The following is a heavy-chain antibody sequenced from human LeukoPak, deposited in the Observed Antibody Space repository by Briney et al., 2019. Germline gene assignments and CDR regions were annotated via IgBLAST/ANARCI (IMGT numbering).Heavy chain of an antibody. D-gene: IGHD3-22*01. CDR3: AKGSDYYDSSGHVHY. CDR1: GFTFSSYA. Sequence: GGSLRLSCAASGFTFSSYAISWVRQAPGKGLEWVSAISGSGGSTYYADSVKGRFTISRDNSKNTLYLQMNSLRAEDTAVYYCAKGSDYYDSSGHVHYWGQGTLVTVSS. CDR2: ISGSGGST. J-gene: IGHJ4*02. V-gene: IGHV3-23*01.